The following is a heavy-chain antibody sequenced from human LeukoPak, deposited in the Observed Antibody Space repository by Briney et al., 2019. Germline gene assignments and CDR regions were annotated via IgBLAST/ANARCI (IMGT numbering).Heavy chain of an antibody. CDR3: ARDRSSGSQPPRLDY. CDR1: GFTFSSYA. J-gene: IGHJ4*02. V-gene: IGHV3-53*01. D-gene: IGHD1-26*01. CDR2: IYSGGST. Sequence: GGSLRLSCAASGFTFSSYAMSWVRQAPGKGLEWVSVIYSGGSTYYADSVKGRFTISRDNSKNTLYLQMNSLRAEDTAVYYCARDRSSGSQPPRLDYWGQGTLVTVSS.